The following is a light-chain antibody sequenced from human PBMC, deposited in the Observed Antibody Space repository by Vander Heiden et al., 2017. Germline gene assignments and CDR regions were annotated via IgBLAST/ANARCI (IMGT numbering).Light chain of an antibody. CDR1: SSDVGGYNY. CDR3: NSYTTSSPVV. CDR2: DVN. Sequence: QSALTQPASVSGSPGQSITISCTGTSSDVGGYNYVSWYQQHPGKAPKLMIYDVNNRPSGVSNRFSGSKSGNTASLTISGLQAEDEADYYCNSYTTSSPVVFGGGTKLTVL. J-gene: IGLJ2*01. V-gene: IGLV2-14*03.